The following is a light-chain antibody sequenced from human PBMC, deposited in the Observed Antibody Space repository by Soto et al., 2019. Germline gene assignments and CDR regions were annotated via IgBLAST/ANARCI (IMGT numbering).Light chain of an antibody. J-gene: IGKJ1*01. V-gene: IGKV1-5*03. CDR2: KAS. CDR3: QQYNSYPWT. CDR1: QSISTA. Sequence: IQMTQSPSTLPASVGDRVTITCRASQSISTALTWYQQKPGKAPKLLIYKASSLESGVPSRFSGSGSGTEFTLTISSLQPDDFATYYCQQYNSYPWTFGQGTKGDI.